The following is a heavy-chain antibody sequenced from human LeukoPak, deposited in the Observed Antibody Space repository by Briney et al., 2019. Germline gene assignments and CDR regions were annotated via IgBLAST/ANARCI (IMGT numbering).Heavy chain of an antibody. V-gene: IGHV4-34*01. J-gene: IGHJ5*02. CDR1: GGSFSNYF. CDR2: IHHTGHI. Sequence: SETLSLTCAVYGGSFSNYFWNWIRQPPGKGLEWIAEIHHTGHINYNPSLKSRVTISVDTSKNQFSLKLSSVTAADTAVYYCARDRAGLGSYNWFDPWGQGTLVTVSS. D-gene: IGHD1-26*01. CDR3: ARDRAGLGSYNWFDP.